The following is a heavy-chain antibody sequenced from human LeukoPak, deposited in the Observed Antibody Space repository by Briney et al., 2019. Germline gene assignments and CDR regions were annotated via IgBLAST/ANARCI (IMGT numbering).Heavy chain of an antibody. CDR1: GGSISGYY. V-gene: IGHV4-59*12. CDR3: ARTPTYCGGDCYYFDP. D-gene: IGHD2-21*02. Sequence: SETLSLTCTVSGGSISGYYWSWIRQAPGKGLEWIGYIYDSGTTNYNPSLKSRVTISVDTSKNQFSLKLSFVTAADTAVYFCARTPTYCGGDCYYFDPWGQGTLVTVSS. CDR2: IYDSGTT. J-gene: IGHJ5*02.